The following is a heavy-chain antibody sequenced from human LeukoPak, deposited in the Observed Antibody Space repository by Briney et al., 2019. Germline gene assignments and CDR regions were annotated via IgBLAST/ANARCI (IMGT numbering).Heavy chain of an antibody. D-gene: IGHD3-22*01. CDR1: GFTFSSYS. V-gene: IGHV3-21*01. Sequence: PGGSLRLSCAASGFTFSSYSMNWVRQAPGKGLEWVSSISSSSSYIYYADSVKGRFTISRDNAKNSLYLQMNSLRAEDTAVYYCARETITMIVVGDDAFDIWGQGTMVTVSS. CDR2: ISSSSSYI. CDR3: ARETITMIVVGDDAFDI. J-gene: IGHJ3*02.